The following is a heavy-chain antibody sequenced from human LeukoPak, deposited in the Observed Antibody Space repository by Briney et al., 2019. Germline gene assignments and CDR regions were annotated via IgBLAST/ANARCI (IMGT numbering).Heavy chain of an antibody. CDR2: MYYSGST. CDR3: ARFDADWRRFDY. CDR1: GGSNSSYY. V-gene: IGHV4-59*01. Sequence: PSETLSLTCTVSGGSNSSYYWSWIRQPPGRGLEWIAHMYYSGSTNYNPSFKSRVTISVGTSKNQFALELSSVTAADQAGLYCARFDADWRRFDYWGQGTLLTVSS. D-gene: IGHD3/OR15-3a*01. J-gene: IGHJ4*02.